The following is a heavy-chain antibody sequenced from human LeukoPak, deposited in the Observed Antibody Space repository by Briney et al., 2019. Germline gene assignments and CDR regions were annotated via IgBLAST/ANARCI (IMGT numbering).Heavy chain of an antibody. CDR3: ASDGYGDYYYYYGMDV. Sequence: SETLSLTCTVSGGSIRSSSYYWGWIRQPPGKGLEWIGSICYSGSTYYNPSLKSRVTISVDTSKNQFSLKLSSVTAADTAVYYCASDGYGDYYYYYGMDVWGKGTTVTVSS. CDR2: ICYSGST. CDR1: GGSIRSSSYY. V-gene: IGHV4-39*07. D-gene: IGHD5-18*01. J-gene: IGHJ6*04.